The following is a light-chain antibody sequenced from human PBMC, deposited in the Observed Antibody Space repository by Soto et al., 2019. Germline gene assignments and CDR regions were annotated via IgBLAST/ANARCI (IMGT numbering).Light chain of an antibody. CDR2: RNV. CDR1: SSNIGNNN. Sequence: QSLVTQPPSVSGTPGQRVTISCSGSSSNIGNNNVNWYQHLPGTAPKLLIYRNVHRPSGVPDRFSASKSGTSASLAISGLQSEDEADYYCVPWDDSLNGPVFGGGTKVTVL. V-gene: IGLV1-44*01. CDR3: VPWDDSLNGPV. J-gene: IGLJ3*02.